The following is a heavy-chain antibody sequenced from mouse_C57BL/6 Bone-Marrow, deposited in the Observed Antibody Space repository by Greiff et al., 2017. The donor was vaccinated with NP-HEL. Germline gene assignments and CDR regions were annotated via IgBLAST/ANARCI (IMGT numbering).Heavy chain of an antibody. Sequence: EVKLMEPGGDLVKPGGSLKLSCAASGFTFSSYGMSWVRQTPGKRLEWVATIGRGGSYTYYTDSGKGRFTISRDNAKNTLYLQMSSLKSEDTAMYYCARHSSIYFDYWGQGTTLTVSS. CDR3: ARHSSIYFDY. CDR1: GFTFSSYG. D-gene: IGHD1-1*01. V-gene: IGHV5-6*01. CDR2: IGRGGSYT. J-gene: IGHJ2*01.